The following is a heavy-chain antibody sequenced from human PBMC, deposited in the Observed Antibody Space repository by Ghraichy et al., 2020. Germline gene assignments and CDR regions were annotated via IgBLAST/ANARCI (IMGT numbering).Heavy chain of an antibody. CDR1: GFTFSSYA. Sequence: GGSLRLSCAASGFTFSSYAMHWVRQAPGKRLEYVSAISSNGGSTYYANSVKGRFTISRDNSKNTLYLQMGSLRAEDMAVYYCARDMGRHNWNYVAYYYGMDVWGQGTTVTVSS. D-gene: IGHD1-7*01. V-gene: IGHV3-64*01. CDR2: ISSNGGST. J-gene: IGHJ6*02. CDR3: ARDMGRHNWNYVAYYYGMDV.